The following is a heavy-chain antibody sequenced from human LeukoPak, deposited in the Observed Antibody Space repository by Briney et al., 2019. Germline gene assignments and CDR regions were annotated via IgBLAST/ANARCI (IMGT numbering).Heavy chain of an antibody. J-gene: IGHJ4*02. D-gene: IGHD3-10*01. V-gene: IGHV1-18*01. CDR3: ARESITMVRGALFDY. CDR2: ISAYNGNT. CDR1: GYTFTSYG. Sequence: GASVKVSCKASGYTFTSYGISWVRQAPGQGLEWMGWISAYNGNTNYAQKLQGRVTMTTDTSTSTAYMELRSLRSDDTAVYYCARESITMVRGALFDYWGQGTLVTVSS.